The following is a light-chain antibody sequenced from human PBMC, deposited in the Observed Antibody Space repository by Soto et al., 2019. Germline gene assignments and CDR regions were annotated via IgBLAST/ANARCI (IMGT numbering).Light chain of an antibody. Sequence: DIPMTQSPSTLSASVGDSVTITCRASQAISSWLAWYQQKPRKAPKLLIYKASRLENGVPSRFSGSGSGTEFTLTITSLQPDDFATYYCHQYHSFSWTFGQGTKVEIK. CDR2: KAS. J-gene: IGKJ1*01. V-gene: IGKV1-5*03. CDR3: HQYHSFSWT. CDR1: QAISSW.